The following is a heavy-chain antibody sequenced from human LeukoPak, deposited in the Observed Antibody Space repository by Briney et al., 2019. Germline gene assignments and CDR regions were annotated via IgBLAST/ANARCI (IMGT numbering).Heavy chain of an antibody. CDR2: ISGSGGST. CDR1: GFTFSSYA. CDR3: AKCSGGSCYSAQDY. Sequence: GGSPRLSCAASGFTFSSYAMSWVRQAPGKGLEWVSCISGSGGSTYYADSVKGRFTISRDNSKNTLYLQMDSLRAEDTAVYYCAKCSGGSCYSAQDYWGQGTLVTVSS. J-gene: IGHJ4*02. V-gene: IGHV3-23*01. D-gene: IGHD2-15*01.